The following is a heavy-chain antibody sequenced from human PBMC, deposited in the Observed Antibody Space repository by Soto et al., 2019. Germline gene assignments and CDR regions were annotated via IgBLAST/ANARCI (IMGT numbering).Heavy chain of an antibody. Sequence: QVQLQESGPGLVKPSQTLSLTCTVSGGSISSGGYYWSWIRQHPGKGLEWIGYIYYSGSTYYNPSLKSRGTISLDTSKNQFSLKLSSVTAADTAVYYCARDIPADYYGMDVWGQGTTVTVSS. CDR3: ARDIPADYYGMDV. V-gene: IGHV4-31*03. CDR1: GGSISSGGYY. J-gene: IGHJ6*02. CDR2: IYYSGST.